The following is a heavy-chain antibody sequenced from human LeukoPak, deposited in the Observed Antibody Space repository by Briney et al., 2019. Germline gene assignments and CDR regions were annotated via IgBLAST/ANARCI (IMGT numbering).Heavy chain of an antibody. D-gene: IGHD1-26*01. CDR3: VRDGSEELTYMDV. CDR2: ISYDGNNK. Sequence: GGSLRLSCAASGFIFSNSTVHWVRQAPGKGLEWVALISYDGNNKYSADSVKGRFTISRDNSKNTLYLQIDRLRTEDTAVYYCVRDGSEELTYMDVWGKGTTVTVSS. V-gene: IGHV3-30-3*01. J-gene: IGHJ6*03. CDR1: GFIFSNST.